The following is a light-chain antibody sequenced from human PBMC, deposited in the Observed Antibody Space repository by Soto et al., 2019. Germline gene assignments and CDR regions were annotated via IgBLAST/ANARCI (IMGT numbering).Light chain of an antibody. Sequence: EIVLTQSPGTLSLSPGERATLSCRASQSVTSNYLAWYQHKPGQAPRCLIYGAASRSTGIPDRFSGSGSGTHFTLTISRLEPEDFAGYYLQQYGSSLTFGQGTKLEIK. CDR2: GAA. CDR1: QSVTSNY. V-gene: IGKV3-20*01. J-gene: IGKJ2*01. CDR3: QQYGSSLT.